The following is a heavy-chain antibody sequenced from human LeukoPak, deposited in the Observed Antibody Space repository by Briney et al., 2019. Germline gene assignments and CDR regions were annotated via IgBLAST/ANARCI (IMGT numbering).Heavy chain of an antibody. CDR1: GDSISSYY. D-gene: IGHD6-6*01. CDR2: IYYSGST. V-gene: IGHV4-59*12. CDR3: ARAGSIAARPGRVGGPYYFDY. J-gene: IGHJ4*02. Sequence: SETLSLTCTVSGDSISSYYWSWLRQPPGKGLEGSGYIYYSGSTNYNPSLKSRVTMSVDTSTNQFSLKLSSVTAAATAVCYCARAGSIAARPGRVGGPYYFDYWGQGTLVTVSS.